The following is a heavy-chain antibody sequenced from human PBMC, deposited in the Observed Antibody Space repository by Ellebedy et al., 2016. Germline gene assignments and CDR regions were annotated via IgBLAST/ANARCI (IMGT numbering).Heavy chain of an antibody. D-gene: IGHD3-16*02. J-gene: IGHJ5*02. CDR3: ARHAEVPVIERGFDL. CDR1: RGSIDYFY. Sequence: GSLRLXXDVSRGSIDYFYWRWIRQTPGKGLEWIGYIYYKGATLYSPSLRGRVAISINTSRKQFSLQVNSVTSADTAVYYCARHAEVPVIERGFDLWGQGTLVIVSP. V-gene: IGHV4-59*01. CDR2: IYYKGAT.